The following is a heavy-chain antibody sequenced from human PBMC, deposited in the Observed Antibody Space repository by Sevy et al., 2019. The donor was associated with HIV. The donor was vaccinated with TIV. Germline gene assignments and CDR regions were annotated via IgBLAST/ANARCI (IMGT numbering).Heavy chain of an antibody. D-gene: IGHD3-22*01. CDR2: IWYDGSNK. CDR3: ARDYYDSSGSSSLDY. CDR1: GFTFSSYG. Sequence: GGSLRLSCAASGFTFSSYGMHWVRQAPGKGLEWVAVIWYDGSNKYYADSVKGRFTISRDNSKNTLYLQMNSLRAEDTAVYYSARDYYDSSGSSSLDYWGQGTLVTVSS. V-gene: IGHV3-33*01. J-gene: IGHJ4*02.